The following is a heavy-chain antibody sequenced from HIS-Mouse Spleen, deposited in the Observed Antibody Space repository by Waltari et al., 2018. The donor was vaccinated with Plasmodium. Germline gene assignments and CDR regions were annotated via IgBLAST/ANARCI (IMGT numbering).Heavy chain of an antibody. V-gene: IGHV4-39*07. Sequence: QLQLQESGPGLVKPSETLSLTCTVHGGSIRSRSYYWGWIRQPPGKGLEWIGSIYYSGSTYYNPSLKSRVTISVDTSKNQFSLKLSSVTAADTAVYYCARVAIWTITIFGVVDYWGQGTLVTVSS. CDR2: IYYSGST. CDR3: ARVAIWTITIFGVVDY. D-gene: IGHD3-3*01. CDR1: GGSIRSRSYY. J-gene: IGHJ4*02.